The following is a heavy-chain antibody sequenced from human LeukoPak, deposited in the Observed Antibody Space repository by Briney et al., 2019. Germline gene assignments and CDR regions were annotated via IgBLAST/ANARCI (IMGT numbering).Heavy chain of an antibody. CDR3: AKDGLTIFGVINDAFDI. Sequence: DPGGSLRLSCAVSGFTFGTYAMSWVRQAPGKGLEWVSTIRASGGTTYYADSVKGRFTISRDDFKNTLYLQMNTLRAEDTALYYCAKDGLTIFGVINDAFDIWGQGTMVTVSS. V-gene: IGHV3-23*01. D-gene: IGHD3-3*01. CDR2: IRASGGTT. CDR1: GFTFGTYA. J-gene: IGHJ3*02.